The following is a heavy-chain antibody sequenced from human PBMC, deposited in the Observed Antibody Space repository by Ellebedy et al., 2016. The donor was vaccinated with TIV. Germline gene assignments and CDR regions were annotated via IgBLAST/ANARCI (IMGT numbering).Heavy chain of an antibody. CDR3: ASLPDYRVGFVDAPMIWCH. D-gene: IGHD3/OR15-3a*01. J-gene: IGHJ4*02. CDR1: GDSISRSNW. V-gene: IGHV4-4*02. CDR2: IYHTGST. Sequence: SETLSLTCAVSGDSISRSNWWSWVRQPPGTGLEWIGEIYHTGSTNYNPSLKSRVTISVDKSKNQLSLKLTSVTAADTGIYFCASLPDYRVGFVDAPMIWCHWGQGTLVTVSS.